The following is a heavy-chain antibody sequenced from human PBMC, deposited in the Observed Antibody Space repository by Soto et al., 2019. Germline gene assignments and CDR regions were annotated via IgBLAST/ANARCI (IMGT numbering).Heavy chain of an antibody. CDR1: GFSLSTRGVG. CDR2: IYWNDDK. Sequence: SGPTLGNPTQSLTMTCPFCGFSLSTRGVGVGWIRQPPGKALEWLALIYWNDDKRYSPSLKSRLTITKDTSKNQVVLTMTNMDPVDTATYYCAHSPYDFWSGYWAYYYYGMDVWGQGTTVTVSS. CDR3: AHSPYDFWSGYWAYYYYGMDV. D-gene: IGHD3-3*01. J-gene: IGHJ6*02. V-gene: IGHV2-5*01.